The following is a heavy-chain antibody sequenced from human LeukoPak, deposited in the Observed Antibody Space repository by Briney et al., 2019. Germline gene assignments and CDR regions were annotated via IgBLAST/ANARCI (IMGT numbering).Heavy chain of an antibody. CDR3: ARVPGDY. CDR1: GFTFSGYS. Sequence: GGSLRLSCAISGFTFSGYSMNWVRQAPGKRLEWVSSISSSSNYIYYADSVKGRFTISRDNAKNSLYLQMNSLRAEDTAVYYCARVPGDYWGQGTLVTVSS. J-gene: IGHJ4*02. V-gene: IGHV3-21*01. CDR2: ISSSSNYI.